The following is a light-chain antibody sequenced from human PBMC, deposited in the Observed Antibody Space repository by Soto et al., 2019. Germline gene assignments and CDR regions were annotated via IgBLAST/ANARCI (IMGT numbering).Light chain of an antibody. CDR2: SDD. Sequence: QPVLTQPPSASGTPGQRVTISCSGSNSNIGSYSVNWYRHLPGTAPKLLVFSDDQRPSWVPDRFSCAKSGPSASLAISGLQSEDEEDYYCAAWDDSLKGPVFGGGTKLTVL. V-gene: IGLV1-44*01. CDR1: NSNIGSYS. J-gene: IGLJ2*01. CDR3: AAWDDSLKGPV.